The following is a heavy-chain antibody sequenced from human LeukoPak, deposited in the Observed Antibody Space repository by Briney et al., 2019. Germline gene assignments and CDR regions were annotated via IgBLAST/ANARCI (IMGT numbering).Heavy chain of an antibody. D-gene: IGHD3-16*01. CDR1: GFTFSDYY. Sequence: GGSLRLSCAASGFTFSDYYMSWMRQAPGKGLEWVSYISSSGNTIYYADSVKGRFTISRDNAKNSLYLQMNSLRAEDTAVYYCARGRRYGDYWGQGTLDTVSS. J-gene: IGHJ4*02. CDR3: ARGRRYGDY. V-gene: IGHV3-11*01. CDR2: ISSSGNTI.